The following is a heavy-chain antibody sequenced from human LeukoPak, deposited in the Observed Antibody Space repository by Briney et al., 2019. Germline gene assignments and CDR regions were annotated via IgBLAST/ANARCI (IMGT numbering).Heavy chain of an antibody. CDR3: ARANSIFGDAFDI. D-gene: IGHD3-3*02. Sequence: PGGSLRPSCAASGFTFSSYSMNWVRQAPGKGLEWVSSISSSSSYIYYADSVKGRFTISRDNAKNSLYLQMNSLRAEDTAVYYCARANSIFGDAFDIWGQGTMVTVSS. CDR1: GFTFSSYS. J-gene: IGHJ3*02. V-gene: IGHV3-21*01. CDR2: ISSSSSYI.